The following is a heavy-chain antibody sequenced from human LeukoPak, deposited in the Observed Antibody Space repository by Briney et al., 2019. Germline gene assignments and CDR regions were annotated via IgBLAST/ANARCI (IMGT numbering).Heavy chain of an antibody. D-gene: IGHD2/OR15-2a*01. Sequence: PGGSLRLSCSASGFTFSSYAMHWVRQAPGKGLEYVSAISSNGGSTYYADSAKGRFIISRDNSKNTLYLQMSSLRAEDTAVYYCVKDLSRKLWYFDYWGQGTLVTVSS. CDR2: ISSNGGST. CDR3: VKDLSRKLWYFDY. V-gene: IGHV3-64D*06. J-gene: IGHJ4*02. CDR1: GFTFSSYA.